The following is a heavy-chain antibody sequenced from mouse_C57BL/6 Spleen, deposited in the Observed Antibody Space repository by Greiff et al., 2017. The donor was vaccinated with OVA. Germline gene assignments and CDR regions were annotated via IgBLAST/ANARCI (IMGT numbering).Heavy chain of an antibody. D-gene: IGHD1-1*01. CDR2: INYDGSST. Sequence: EVKLVESEGGLVQPGSSMKLSCTASGFTFSDYYMAWVRQVPEKGLEWVANINYDGSSTYYLDSLKSRFIISRDNAKNILYLQMSSLKSEDTATYYCARDQDYGSSYYAMDYWGQGTSVTVSS. V-gene: IGHV5-16*01. CDR1: GFTFSDYY. CDR3: ARDQDYGSSYYAMDY. J-gene: IGHJ4*01.